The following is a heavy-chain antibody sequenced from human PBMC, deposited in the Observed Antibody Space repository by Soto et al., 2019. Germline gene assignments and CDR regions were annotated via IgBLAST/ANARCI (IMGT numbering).Heavy chain of an antibody. V-gene: IGHV1-69*13. J-gene: IGHJ6*04. Sequence: GASVKVSCKASGGTFSSYAISWVRQAPGQGLEWMGGIIPIFGTANYAQKFQGRVTITADESTSTAYMELSSLRSEDTAVYDCARVLCSSTSCALTTPSGMDVWGKGTTVTVSS. CDR2: IIPIFGTA. CDR1: GGTFSSYA. D-gene: IGHD2-2*01. CDR3: ARVLCSSTSCALTTPSGMDV.